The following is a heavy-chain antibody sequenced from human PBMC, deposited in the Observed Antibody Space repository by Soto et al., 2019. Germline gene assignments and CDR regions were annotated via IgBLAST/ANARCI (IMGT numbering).Heavy chain of an antibody. CDR2: IKQDGSEK. CDR1: GFTFSSYW. D-gene: IGHD7-27*01. J-gene: IGHJ4*02. V-gene: IGHV3-7*03. Sequence: PVGSLRLSCAASGFTFSSYWMSWVRQAPGKGLEWVANIKQDGSEKYYVDSVKGRFTISRDNAKNSLYLQMNSLRAEDTAVYYCAGTGNWGSTPRWGQGTLVTVSS. CDR3: AGTGNWGSTPR.